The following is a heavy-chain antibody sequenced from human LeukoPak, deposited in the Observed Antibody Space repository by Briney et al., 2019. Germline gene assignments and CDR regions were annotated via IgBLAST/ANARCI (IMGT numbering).Heavy chain of an antibody. V-gene: IGHV3-23*01. CDR3: AEWELLPTADY. Sequence: GGSLRLSCVASGFTFSSYVMSWVRQAPGKGLEWVSGISGSGGSTYYADSVKGRFTISRDNSKNSLFLQMNSLRDDDTAVYYCAEWELLPTADYWGQGTLVTVSS. J-gene: IGHJ4*02. D-gene: IGHD1-26*01. CDR2: ISGSGGST. CDR1: GFTFSSYV.